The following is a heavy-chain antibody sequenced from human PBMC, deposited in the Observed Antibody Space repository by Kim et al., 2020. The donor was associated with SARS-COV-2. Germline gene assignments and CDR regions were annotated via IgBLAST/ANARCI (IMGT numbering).Heavy chain of an antibody. V-gene: IGHV4-39*07. CDR2: IYYSGST. D-gene: IGHD3-16*01. J-gene: IGHJ5*02. CDR3: ARDYPQLIPFDP. Sequence: SETLSLTCTVSGGSISSSSYYWGWIRQPPGKGLEWIGSIYYSGSTYYNPSLKSRVTISVDTSKNQFSLKLSSVTAADTAVYYCARDYPQLIPFDPWGQGTLVTVSS. CDR1: GGSISSSSYY.